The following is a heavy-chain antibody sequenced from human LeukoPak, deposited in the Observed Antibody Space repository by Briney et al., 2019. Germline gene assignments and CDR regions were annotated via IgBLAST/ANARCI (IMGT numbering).Heavy chain of an antibody. D-gene: IGHD6-13*01. CDR2: IYYSGST. J-gene: IGHJ4*02. CDR3: ASASSSWYQVFDY. CDR1: GGSISSYY. Sequence: PSETLSLTCTVSGGSISSYYWSWIRQPPGKGLEWIGYIYYSGSTNYNPSLKSRVTISVDTSKNQFPLKLSSVTAADTAVYYCASASSSWYQVFDYWGQGTLVTVSS. V-gene: IGHV4-59*01.